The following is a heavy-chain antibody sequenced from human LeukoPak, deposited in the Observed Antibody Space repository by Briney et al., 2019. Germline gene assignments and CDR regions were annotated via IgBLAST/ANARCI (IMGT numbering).Heavy chain of an antibody. CDR3: ARDPGYCSSTSCYRDYFDY. J-gene: IGHJ4*02. V-gene: IGHV3-23*01. CDR2: ISGSGDST. D-gene: IGHD2-2*01. CDR1: GFTFSNAW. Sequence: PGGSLRLSCAASGFTFSNAWMSWVRQAPGKGLEWVSTISGSGDSTYYADSVKGRFTTSRDNSKNTLYLQMNSLRAEDTAVYYCARDPGYCSSTSCYRDYFDYWGQGTLVTVSS.